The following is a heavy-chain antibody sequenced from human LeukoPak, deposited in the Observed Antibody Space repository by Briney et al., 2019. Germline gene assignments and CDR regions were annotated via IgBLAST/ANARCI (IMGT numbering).Heavy chain of an antibody. CDR3: ARAYCSGGSCYRRWFDP. CDR2: INPNSGGT. CDR1: GYTFTGYY. Sequence: ASVKVSCKASGYTFTGYYMHWVRQAPGQGLEWMGWINPNSGGTNYAQKFQGRVTMTRDTSISTAYMELGRLRSDDTAVYYCARAYCSGGSCYRRWFDPWGQGTLVTVSS. J-gene: IGHJ5*02. D-gene: IGHD2-15*01. V-gene: IGHV1-2*02.